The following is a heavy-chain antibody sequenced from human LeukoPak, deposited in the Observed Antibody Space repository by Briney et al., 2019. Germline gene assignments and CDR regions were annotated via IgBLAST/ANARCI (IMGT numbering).Heavy chain of an antibody. V-gene: IGHV3-33*01. J-gene: IGHJ3*02. D-gene: IGHD1-26*01. CDR2: IWYDVSNG. Sequence: GGSLRLSCAASGFTFSNDGMHWVRQAPGKGLEWVAVIWYDVSNGYYADSVKGRFTISRDNSKTTLYLQMNSLRAEETAVYYCARPLSIVGATIGAFDIWGQGTMVTVSS. CDR3: ARPLSIVGATIGAFDI. CDR1: GFTFSNDG.